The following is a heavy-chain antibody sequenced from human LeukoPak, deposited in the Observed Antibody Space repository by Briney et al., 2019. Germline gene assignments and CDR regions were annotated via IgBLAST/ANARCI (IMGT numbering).Heavy chain of an antibody. V-gene: IGHV3-30*03. J-gene: IGHJ4*02. D-gene: IGHD4-17*01. CDR2: IPYDGSNK. Sequence: PGGSLRLSCAASGFTFNSYGMHWVRQAPGKGLEWVAVIPYDGSNKYTADSVKGRFTISRDNSKNTLYLQMNSLRAEDTAVYYCATDHGFHYGAYFDYWGQGTLVTVSS. CDR1: GFTFNSYG. CDR3: ATDHGFHYGAYFDY.